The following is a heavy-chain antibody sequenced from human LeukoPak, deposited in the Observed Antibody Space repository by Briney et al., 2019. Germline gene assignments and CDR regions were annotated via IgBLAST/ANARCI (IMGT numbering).Heavy chain of an antibody. D-gene: IGHD3-3*01. Sequence: GGSLRLSCAASGFTFSSNLMHWVRQGPGKGLVWVSHINGDGNTIRYADSVKGRFTISRDNAKNTLYLQMNSLRAEDTAVYFCARDFSGSIDYWGQGTQVTASA. V-gene: IGHV3-74*01. CDR1: GFTFSSNL. J-gene: IGHJ4*02. CDR2: INGDGNTI. CDR3: ARDFSGSIDY.